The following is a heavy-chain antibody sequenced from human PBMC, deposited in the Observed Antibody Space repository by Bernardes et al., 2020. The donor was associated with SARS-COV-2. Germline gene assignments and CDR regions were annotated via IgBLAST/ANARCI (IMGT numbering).Heavy chain of an antibody. D-gene: IGHD3-22*01. CDR3: ASIAPRTIVEYYYYYYGMDV. CDR1: GYTFTSYA. CDR2: INTNTGNP. J-gene: IGHJ6*02. V-gene: IGHV7-4-1*02. Sequence: ASVKVSCKASGYTFTSYAMNWVRQAPGQGLEWMGWINTNTGNPTYAQGFTGRFVFSLDTSVSTAYLQISSLKAEDTAVYYCASIAPRTIVEYYYYYYGMDVWGQGTTVTVSS.